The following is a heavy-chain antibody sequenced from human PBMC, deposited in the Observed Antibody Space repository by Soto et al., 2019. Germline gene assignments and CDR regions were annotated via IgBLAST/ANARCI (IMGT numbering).Heavy chain of an antibody. CDR2: INHSGST. V-gene: IGHV4-34*01. CDR3: ARGIVVVAAATPNWFDP. J-gene: IGHJ5*02. CDR1: GGSFSGYY. D-gene: IGHD2-15*01. Sequence: PSETLSLTCAVYGGSFSGYYWSWIRQPPGKGLEWIGEINHSGSTNYNPSLKSRVTISVDTSKNQFSLKLSSVTAADTAVYYCARGIVVVAAATPNWFDPWGQGTLVTVSS.